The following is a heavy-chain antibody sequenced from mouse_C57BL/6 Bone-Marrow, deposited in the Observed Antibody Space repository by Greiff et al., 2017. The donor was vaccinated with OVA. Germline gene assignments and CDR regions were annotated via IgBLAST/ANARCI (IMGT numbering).Heavy chain of an antibody. CDR1: GYTFTSYW. CDR2: IHPNSGST. CDR3: ARSDYYGPYYFDY. D-gene: IGHD1-1*01. V-gene: IGHV1-64*01. J-gene: IGHJ2*01. Sequence: QVQLQQPGAELVKPGASVKLSCKASGYTFTSYWMHWVKQRPGQGLEWIGMIHPNSGSTNYNEKFKSKATLTVDKSSSTAYMQLSSLTSEDSAVYYCARSDYYGPYYFDYWGQGTTLTVSS.